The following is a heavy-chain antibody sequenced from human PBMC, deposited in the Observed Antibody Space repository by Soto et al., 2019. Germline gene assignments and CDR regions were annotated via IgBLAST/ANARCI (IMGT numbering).Heavy chain of an antibody. J-gene: IGHJ1*01. V-gene: IGHV2-5*02. D-gene: IGHD3-10*01. CDR2: IYWDDGK. CDR1: GFSLNTGGVT. Sequence: ESCPTLVNPTQTLTLTCVFSGFSLNTGGVTVGWIRQPPGKALEWVALIYWDDGKRYSPSLKSRLTITKETSRNQVVLTMTNVDPEDTATYFCAHSPAPRVYFQHWGEGTMVTVYS. CDR3: AHSPAPRVYFQH.